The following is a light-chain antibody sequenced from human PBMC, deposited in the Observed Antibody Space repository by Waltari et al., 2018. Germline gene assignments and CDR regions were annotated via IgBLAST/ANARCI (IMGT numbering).Light chain of an antibody. CDR1: QSLAFSDGKTY. CDR2: KVS. CDR3: MEGAQWYT. Sequence: DVVLTQSPLSLSVTLGQSAYVSCRSSQSLAFSDGKTYLNWFHQRPGQSPRRLIYKVSNRESGVPDRISGSGSGTDFALKISRVEAEDVGVYYCMEGAQWYTFGQGTKLEIK. V-gene: IGKV2-30*01. J-gene: IGKJ2*01.